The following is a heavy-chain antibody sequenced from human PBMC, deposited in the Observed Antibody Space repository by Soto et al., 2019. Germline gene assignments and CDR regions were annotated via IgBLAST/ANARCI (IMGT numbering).Heavy chain of an antibody. V-gene: IGHV3-72*01. Sequence: EVQLVESGGGLVQPGGSLRLSCAASGFTFSAHYMDWVRQAPGXGXXXXXXIKNKANSSTTEYAASVEGRFTISREDSQNSLYLQMNSLKTEDTAVYYCARVSLVGPSGGRYFDYWGQGSQVAVSS. D-gene: IGHD1-26*01. J-gene: IGHJ4*02. CDR1: GFTFSAHY. CDR2: IKNKANSSTT. CDR3: ARVSLVGPSGGRYFDY.